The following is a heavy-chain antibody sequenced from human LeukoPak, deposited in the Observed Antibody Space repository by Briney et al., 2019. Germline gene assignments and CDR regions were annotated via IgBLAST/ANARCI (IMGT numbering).Heavy chain of an antibody. V-gene: IGHV3-48*03. D-gene: IGHD3-10*02. CDR3: AELGITMIGGV. Sequence: GGSLRLSCAASGFTFSSYEMNWVRQAPGKGLEWVSYISSSGSTIYYADSVKGRFTISKDNAKNSLYLQMNSLRAEDTAVYYCAELGITMIGGVWGKGTTVTVSS. CDR1: GFTFSSYE. J-gene: IGHJ6*04. CDR2: ISSSGSTI.